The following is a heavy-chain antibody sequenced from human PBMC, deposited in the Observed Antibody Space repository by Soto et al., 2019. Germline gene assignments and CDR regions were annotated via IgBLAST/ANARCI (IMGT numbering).Heavy chain of an antibody. D-gene: IGHD6-19*01. CDR3: ARASVSGRRFDY. V-gene: IGHV1-46*03. J-gene: IGHJ4*02. CDR2: INPSGGST. CDR1: GYTFSSYY. Sequence: ASVKVSCKASGYTFSSYYMHWVRQAPGQGLEWMGIINPSGGSTTYAQKFQGRVTMTSDTSTSTVYMELSSLIFEDTAVYYCARASVSGRRFDYSGEGTLVTVSS.